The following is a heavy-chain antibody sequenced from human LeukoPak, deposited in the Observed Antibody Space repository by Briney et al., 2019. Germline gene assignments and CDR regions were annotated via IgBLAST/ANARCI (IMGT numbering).Heavy chain of an antibody. D-gene: IGHD6-13*01. J-gene: IGHJ4*02. Sequence: PGGSLTLSCAASGVTFSGYWMHWVRQAPGKGLVWVSRINSDGSITSYADSVKGRFIISRDNAKNTLYLQVNSLRAEDRAVYYCARGPYTSSRYDDWGEGTVVTVCS. CDR2: INSDGSIT. CDR3: ARGPYTSSRYDD. CDR1: GVTFSGYW. V-gene: IGHV3-74*01.